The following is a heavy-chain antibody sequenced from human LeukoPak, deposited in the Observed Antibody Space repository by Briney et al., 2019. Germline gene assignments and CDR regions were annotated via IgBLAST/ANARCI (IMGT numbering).Heavy chain of an antibody. Sequence: SETLSLTCTVSGGSISSGDYYWSWIRQPPGKGLEWIGYIYYSGSTYYNPSLKSRVTISVDTSKNQFSLKLSSVTAADTAVYYRARGGVGYCSSTSCQNWFDPWGQGTLVTVSS. D-gene: IGHD2-2*01. CDR1: GGSISSGDYY. J-gene: IGHJ5*02. CDR2: IYYSGST. CDR3: ARGGVGYCSSTSCQNWFDP. V-gene: IGHV4-30-4*01.